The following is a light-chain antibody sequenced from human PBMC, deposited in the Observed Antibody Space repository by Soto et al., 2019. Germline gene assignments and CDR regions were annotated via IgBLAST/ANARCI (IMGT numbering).Light chain of an antibody. CDR2: GAS. Sequence: EIVLTQSPGTLSLSPGERATLSCRASQSVSSRLAWYQQKPGQAPRLLISGASSRATGIPDRFSGSGSATDFTLTISRLEHEDFEMYYCQHYGSSQITLGQGTRPEIK. CDR3: QHYGSSQIT. V-gene: IGKV3-20*01. J-gene: IGKJ5*01. CDR1: QSVSSR.